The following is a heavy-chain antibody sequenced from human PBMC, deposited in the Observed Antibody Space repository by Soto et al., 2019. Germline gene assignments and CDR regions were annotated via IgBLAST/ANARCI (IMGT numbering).Heavy chain of an antibody. J-gene: IGHJ4*02. CDR2: IIPIFGTA. CDR3: ASTNYIGPVYCSGGSCLPGPY. Sequence: ASVKVSCKAPGGTFSSYAISWVRQAPGQGLEWMGGIIPIFGTANYAQKFQGRVTITADESTSTAYMELSSLRSEDTAVYYCASTNYIGPVYCSGGSCLPGPYWGQGTLVTVSS. D-gene: IGHD2-15*01. V-gene: IGHV1-69*13. CDR1: GGTFSSYA.